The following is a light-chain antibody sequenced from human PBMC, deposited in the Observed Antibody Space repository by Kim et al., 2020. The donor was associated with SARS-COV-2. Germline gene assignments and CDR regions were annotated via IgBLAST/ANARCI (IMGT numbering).Light chain of an antibody. CDR3: HQYGSSPLT. CDR2: GAS. J-gene: IGKJ4*01. Sequence: EIVLTQSPVTVSLSPGDRASLSCRASHSVSSSYLAWYQQKPGQAPRLLIYGASSRATGIPDRFSGSGSRTDFTLTISRLEPEDVAVYYCHQYGSSPLTFGGGTNVDIK. CDR1: HSVSSSY. V-gene: IGKV3-20*01.